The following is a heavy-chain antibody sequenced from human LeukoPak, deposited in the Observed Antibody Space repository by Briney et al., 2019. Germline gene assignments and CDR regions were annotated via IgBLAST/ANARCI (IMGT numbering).Heavy chain of an antibody. CDR3: ARDSGYGTFDY. CDR1: GGSISSYY. CDR2: IYTTGST. Sequence: KSSETLSLACTVSGGSISSYYCSWIRQPAGKGLEWIGRIYTTGSTNYNPSLKSRVIMSVDTSKNQFSLKLSSVTAADTAVYYCARDSGYGTFDYWGQGTLVTVSS. J-gene: IGHJ4*02. V-gene: IGHV4-4*07. D-gene: IGHD5-12*01.